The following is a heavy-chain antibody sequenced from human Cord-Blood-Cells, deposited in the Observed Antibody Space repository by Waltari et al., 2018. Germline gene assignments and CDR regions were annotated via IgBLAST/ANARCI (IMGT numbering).Heavy chain of an antibody. V-gene: IGHV3-74*01. CDR2: INSDGSST. CDR3: ASRKCSGGSCYFDY. CDR1: GFTFCSYW. D-gene: IGHD2-15*01. Sequence: EVQLVESGGGLVQPGGSLRLSYAASGFTFCSYWMPWFRQAPGKGLVWISRINSDGSSTSYADSVKGRFTISRDNAKNTLYLQMNSLRAEDTAVYYCASRKCSGGSCYFDYWGQGTLVTVSS. J-gene: IGHJ4*02.